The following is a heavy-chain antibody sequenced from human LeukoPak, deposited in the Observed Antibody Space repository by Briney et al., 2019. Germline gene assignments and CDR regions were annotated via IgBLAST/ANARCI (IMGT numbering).Heavy chain of an antibody. CDR2: ISYDGSNK. CDR1: GFTFSTYS. D-gene: IGHD1-26*01. Sequence: GGSLRLSCAASGFTFSTYSMNWVRQAPGKGLEWVAVISYDGSNKYYADSVKGRFTISRDNSKNTLYLQMNSLRAEDTAVYYCAKSGSYYSYYFDYWGQGTLVTVSS. CDR3: AKSGSYYSYYFDY. V-gene: IGHV3-30*18. J-gene: IGHJ4*02.